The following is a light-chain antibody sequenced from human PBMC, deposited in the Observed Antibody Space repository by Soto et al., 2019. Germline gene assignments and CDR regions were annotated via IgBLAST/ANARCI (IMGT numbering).Light chain of an antibody. V-gene: IGKV3-20*01. Sequence: EIVMTQSPATLSVSPGERATLSCRASQSVNSNYLAWYQQKPGQAPRLLIYGISKRATGIPDRFSGSGSGTDFTLTISRLEPEDFAVYYCQQYGSSPRTFGQGTKVDIK. CDR1: QSVNSNY. CDR3: QQYGSSPRT. CDR2: GIS. J-gene: IGKJ1*01.